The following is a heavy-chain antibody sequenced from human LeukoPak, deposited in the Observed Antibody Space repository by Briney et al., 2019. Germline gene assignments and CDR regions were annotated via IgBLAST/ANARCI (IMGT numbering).Heavy chain of an antibody. CDR1: GGSFSGYY. V-gene: IGHV4-34*01. Sequence: SETLSLTCAVYGGSFSGYYWSWIRQPPGKGLEWIGGINHSGRTNYKPSLNSRVTISVDTSKNQFSLKLSSVTAADTAVYYCARYVSGYANWFDPWGQGTLVTVSS. J-gene: IGHJ5*02. CDR3: ARYVSGYANWFDP. CDR2: INHSGRT. D-gene: IGHD3-16*01.